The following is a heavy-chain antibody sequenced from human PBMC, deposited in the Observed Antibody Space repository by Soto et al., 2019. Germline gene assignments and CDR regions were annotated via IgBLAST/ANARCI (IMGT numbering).Heavy chain of an antibody. CDR3: ARVYSSAFEY. J-gene: IGHJ4*02. Sequence: ASVKVSCKASGYTFTNYYMHWVRQAPGQGLEWMGIINPSGGSTTYAHKFQGRVTMTRDTSTSTVFMELRRLRSEETAVYYCARVYSSAFEYWGQGTMVTVSS. CDR2: INPSGGST. D-gene: IGHD6-19*01. V-gene: IGHV1-46*01. CDR1: GYTFTNYY.